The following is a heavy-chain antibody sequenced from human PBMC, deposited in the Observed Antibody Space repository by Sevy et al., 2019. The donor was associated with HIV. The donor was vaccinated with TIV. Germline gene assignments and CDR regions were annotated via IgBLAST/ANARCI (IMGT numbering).Heavy chain of an antibody. CDR2: IKQDGSMK. J-gene: IGHJ4*02. CDR1: GFTFSSYW. CDR3: ARSIAAIGPDY. V-gene: IGHV3-7*01. Sequence: GGSLRLSCAGSGFTFSSYWMTWVRQAPGTGLEWVANIKQDGSMKYYVNSVKGRFTISRDNAKNSVNLQMNSLRAEDTAIYYCARSIAAIGPDYWGQGTLVTVSS. D-gene: IGHD6-13*01.